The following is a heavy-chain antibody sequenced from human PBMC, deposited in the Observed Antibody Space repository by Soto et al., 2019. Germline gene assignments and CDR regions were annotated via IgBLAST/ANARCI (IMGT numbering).Heavy chain of an antibody. V-gene: IGHV3-21*01. Sequence: EVHLVESGGGLVKPGGSLRLSCAVSGFTFSSCTRNWVRQAPGKGLEWVSSISPSTSDIDYAVSVKGRFTISRDNAKNSLFLQMNSVRAEDTAVYYCSCFSGGACHQNSGMDVWGHGPTVTASS. CDR1: GFTFSSCT. CDR3: SCFSGGACHQNSGMDV. J-gene: IGHJ6*02. CDR2: ISPSTSDI. D-gene: IGHD2-21*02.